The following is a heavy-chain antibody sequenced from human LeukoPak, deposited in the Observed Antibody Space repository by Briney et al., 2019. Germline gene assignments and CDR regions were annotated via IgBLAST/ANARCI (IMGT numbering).Heavy chain of an antibody. CDR1: GYTFTSYG. CDR2: ISAYNGNT. J-gene: IGHJ4*02. V-gene: IGHV1-18*01. Sequence: ASVKVSCKASGYTFTSYGISWVRQAPGQGLEWMGWISAYNGNTNYAQKLQGRVTMTTDTSTSTAYMELRSLRSDDTAVYYCARDDGHRRMATTGLNFDYWGQGTLVTVSS. D-gene: IGHD5-24*01. CDR3: ARDDGHRRMATTGLNFDY.